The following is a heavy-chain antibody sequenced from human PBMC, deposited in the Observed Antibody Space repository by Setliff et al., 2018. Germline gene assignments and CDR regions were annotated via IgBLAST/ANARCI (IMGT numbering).Heavy chain of an antibody. CDR3: VRDSPYCVNGVCRGY. CDR1: GFTFINYW. D-gene: IGHD2-21*01. Sequence: GGSLRLSCAASGFTFINYWMSWVRQAPGTGLEWLANIKQDGSEKFYVDSVKGRFTISRDNAKNSLYLQMNNLRAEDTAVYYCVRDSPYCVNGVCRGYWGQGTLVTVSS. J-gene: IGHJ4*02. V-gene: IGHV3-7*03. CDR2: IKQDGSEK.